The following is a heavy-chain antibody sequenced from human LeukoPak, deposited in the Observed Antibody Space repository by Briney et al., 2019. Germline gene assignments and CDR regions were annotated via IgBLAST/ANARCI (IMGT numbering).Heavy chain of an antibody. CDR1: GFTFSSYN. D-gene: IGHD1-7*01. CDR3: ASSPRTGTNSLYY. J-gene: IGHJ4*02. V-gene: IGHV3-48*02. Sequence: GGSLRLSCAASGFTFSSYNMNWVRQAPGKGLEWVSYISSSSTTIYYADSVKGRFTISRDNAQNSLYLQMSSLRDEDTAVYYCASSPRTGTNSLYYWGQGALVTVSS. CDR2: ISSSSTTI.